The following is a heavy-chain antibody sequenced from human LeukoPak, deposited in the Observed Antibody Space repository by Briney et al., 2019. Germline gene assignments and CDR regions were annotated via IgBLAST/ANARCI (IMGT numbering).Heavy chain of an antibody. CDR2: IIPIFGTA. D-gene: IGHD6-13*01. J-gene: IGHJ4*02. CDR3: ASQQQLAGRGLDY. Sequence: GASVKVSCKASGYTFTGYYMHWVRQAPGQGLEWMGGIIPIFGTANYAQKFQGRVTITADKSTSTAYMELSSLRSEDTAVYYCASQQQLAGRGLDYWGQGTLVTVSS. CDR1: GYTFTGYY. V-gene: IGHV1-69*06.